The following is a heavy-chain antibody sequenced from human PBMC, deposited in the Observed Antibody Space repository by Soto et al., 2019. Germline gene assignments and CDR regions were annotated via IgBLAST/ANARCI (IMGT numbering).Heavy chain of an antibody. D-gene: IGHD2-2*01. CDR2: ISYEGSNK. CDR3: AKDVRYCSIFFRAEDGIRYCPPVSAFLLTRSSDL. J-gene: IGHJ2*01. Sequence: PGKGPVWVAVISYEGSNKYYADSVKGRFTISRDDSKNTLYLQMNSLRAEDTAVYYCAKDVRYCSIFFRAEDGIRYCPPVSAFLLTRSSDL. V-gene: IGHV3-30*18.